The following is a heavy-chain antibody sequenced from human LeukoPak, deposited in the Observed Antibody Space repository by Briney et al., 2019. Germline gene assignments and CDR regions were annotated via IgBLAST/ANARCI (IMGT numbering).Heavy chain of an antibody. V-gene: IGHV3-23*01. J-gene: IGHJ3*02. CDR3: AKGLYDSKDAFDI. Sequence: GGSLRLSCAASGFTFSSYGMSWVRQAPGKGLEWVSAISGSGGSTYYADSVKGRFTISRDNSKNTLYLQMNSLRAEDTAVYYCAKGLYDSKDAFDIWGQGTMVTVSS. CDR1: GFTFSSYG. CDR2: ISGSGGST. D-gene: IGHD3-22*01.